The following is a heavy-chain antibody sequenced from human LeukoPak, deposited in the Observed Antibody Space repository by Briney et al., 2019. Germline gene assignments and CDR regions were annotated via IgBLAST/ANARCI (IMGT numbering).Heavy chain of an antibody. CDR1: GGSISSYY. V-gene: IGHV4-59*08. CDR3: ARARGDSSGYYWSSYFDY. J-gene: IGHJ4*02. Sequence: KPSETLSLTCTVSGGSISSYYWSWIRQPPGKGLEWIGYIYSSGSSNYNPSLKSRVTISVDTSKNQFSLKLSSVTAADTAVYYCARARGDSSGYYWSSYFDYWGQGTLVTVSS. D-gene: IGHD3-22*01. CDR2: IYSSGSS.